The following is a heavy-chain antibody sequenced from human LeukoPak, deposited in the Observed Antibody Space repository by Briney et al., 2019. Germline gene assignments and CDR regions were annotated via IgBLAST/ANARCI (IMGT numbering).Heavy chain of an antibody. Sequence: GGSLRLSCAASQFTFSFYYMSWIRQAPGKGLEWVSYISSTGRTIYYADSVKGRFTVSRDDAKNSLYLQMNSLRAEDTAVYYCARMGVYSRSASCYTDYYYYYMDVWGKGTTVTVSS. CDR3: ARMGVYSRSASCYTDYYYYYMDV. CDR1: QFTFSFYY. V-gene: IGHV3-11*01. J-gene: IGHJ6*03. CDR2: ISSTGRTI. D-gene: IGHD2-2*02.